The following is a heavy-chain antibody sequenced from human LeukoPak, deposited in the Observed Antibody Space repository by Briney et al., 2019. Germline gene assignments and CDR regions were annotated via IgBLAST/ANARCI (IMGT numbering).Heavy chain of an antibody. CDR2: IYSGGNT. CDR1: GFTVSSNS. V-gene: IGHV3-53*01. D-gene: IGHD4-17*01. CDR3: ARRAGEYSHPYDY. Sequence: GGSLRLSCTVSGFTVSSNSMSWVRQAPGKGLEWVSFIYSGGNTHYSDSVKGRFTISRDNSKNTLYLQMNSPRAEDTAVCYCARRAGEYSHPYDYWGQGTLVTVSS. J-gene: IGHJ4*02.